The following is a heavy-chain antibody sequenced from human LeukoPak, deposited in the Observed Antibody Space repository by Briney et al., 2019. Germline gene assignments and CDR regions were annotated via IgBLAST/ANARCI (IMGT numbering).Heavy chain of an antibody. Sequence: PQASMKVSCKTSGYTFSTFGITWVRQAPGQGPEWMGWTNIGEGNTHYAQRFQDRVSMTRDISSNTAFLELRNLRSDDTAVYLCSRSYYTTSWYYFDHWGQGTLVTVSS. J-gene: IGHJ4*02. V-gene: IGHV1-18*01. CDR3: SRSYYTTSWYYFDH. CDR2: TNIGEGNT. CDR1: GYTFSTFG. D-gene: IGHD2-8*01.